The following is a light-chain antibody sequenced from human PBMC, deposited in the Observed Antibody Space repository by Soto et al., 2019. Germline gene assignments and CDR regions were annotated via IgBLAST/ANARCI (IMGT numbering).Light chain of an antibody. CDR1: QSIDSW. J-gene: IGKJ2*01. Sequence: DVQMTQSPSTLSASIGDTVTITCRASQSIDSWLAWYQQKPGRPPKLLIYMASILERGVPSRFSGRGSGTEFTLTISGLRPDDLGTYYCQQYNSYPKTFGEGTKLDI. V-gene: IGKV1-5*03. CDR3: QQYNSYPKT. CDR2: MAS.